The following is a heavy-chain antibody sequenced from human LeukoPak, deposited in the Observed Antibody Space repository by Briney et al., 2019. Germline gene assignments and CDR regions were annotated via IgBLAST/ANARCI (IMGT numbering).Heavy chain of an antibody. CDR1: GFTFGHYA. J-gene: IGHJ3*02. V-gene: IGHV3-49*04. Sequence: GGSLRLSCTGSGFTFGHYALAWVRQAPGKGLEWLGFIRSQAYGGTIEYAASVKGRFSISRDNSKSITDLQINSLKTEDTAVYYCARGGDFGVPAPLGIDAFDIWGQGTMVTVSS. D-gene: IGHD2-2*01. CDR2: IRSQAYGGTI. CDR3: ARGGDFGVPAPLGIDAFDI.